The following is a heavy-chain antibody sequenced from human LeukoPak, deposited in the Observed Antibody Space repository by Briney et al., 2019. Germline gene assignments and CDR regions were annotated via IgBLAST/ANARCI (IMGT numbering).Heavy chain of an antibody. CDR1: GFTVSSNY. J-gene: IGHJ4*02. CDR3: ARGVGATPAFFDY. CDR2: IYSGGST. V-gene: IGHV3-66*01. D-gene: IGHD1-26*01. Sequence: PGGSLRLSCAASGFTVSSNYMSWVRQAPGKGLEWVSLIYSGGSTYYADSVKGRFTISRDNSKNTLYLQMNSLRAEDTAVYYCARGVGATPAFFDYWGQGTLVTVSS.